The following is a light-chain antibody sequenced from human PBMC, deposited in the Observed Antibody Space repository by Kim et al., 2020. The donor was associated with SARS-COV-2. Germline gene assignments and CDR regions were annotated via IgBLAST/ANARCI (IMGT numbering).Light chain of an antibody. Sequence: ASVGDRVTITCRASQGVGSRLAWYQQKPGKAPRLLIYSASSLQTGVTSRCSGSGSESDFTLTISSLQPEDSATYFCQQANSLPWTFGGGTKVEIK. CDR2: SAS. CDR1: QGVGSR. CDR3: QQANSLPWT. J-gene: IGKJ4*01. V-gene: IGKV1-12*02.